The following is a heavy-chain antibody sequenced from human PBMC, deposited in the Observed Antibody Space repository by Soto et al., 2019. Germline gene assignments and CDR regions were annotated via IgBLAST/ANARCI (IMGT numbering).Heavy chain of an antibody. D-gene: IGHD3-22*01. Sequence: EVQLLESGGGLVQPGGSLRLSCAASGITISNYPMSWVRQAPGKGLDWVSGISGSGDRTYYADSAKGRFTISKDISKNSLSLQLHSLGAEDTAVYFCVKDDGGYPTTAPHWGQGTLVTVSS. V-gene: IGHV3-23*01. J-gene: IGHJ4*02. CDR3: VKDDGGYPTTAPH. CDR2: ISGSGDRT. CDR1: GITISNYP.